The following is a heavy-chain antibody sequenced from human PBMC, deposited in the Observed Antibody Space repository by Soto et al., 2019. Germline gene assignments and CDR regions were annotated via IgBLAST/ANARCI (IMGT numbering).Heavy chain of an antibody. D-gene: IGHD6-19*01. Sequence: GSLRLSCAASGFTVSSNYMSWVRQAPGKGLEWVSVIYSGGSTYYADSVKGRFTISRDNSKNTLYLQMNSLRAEDTAVYYCKRDPITTGYSSGWYYFDYWGQGTLVTVSS. CDR1: GFTVSSNY. J-gene: IGHJ4*02. CDR3: KRDPITTGYSSGWYYFDY. CDR2: IYSGGST. V-gene: IGHV3-66*01.